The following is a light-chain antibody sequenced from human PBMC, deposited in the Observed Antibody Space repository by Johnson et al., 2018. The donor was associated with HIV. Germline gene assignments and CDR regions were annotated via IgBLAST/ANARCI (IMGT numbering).Light chain of an antibody. J-gene: IGLJ1*01. CDR3: GTWNSSLSGGPYV. CDR1: SSNIGNKY. V-gene: IGLV1-51*01. CDR2: DNN. Sequence: QSVLTQPPSVSAAPGQKVTISCSGSSSNIGNKYVSWYQQLPGTAPKLLIYDNNKRPSGIPDRFSGSKSGTSATLGITGLQTGDEADYYCGTWNSSLSGGPYVFGTGTKVTAL.